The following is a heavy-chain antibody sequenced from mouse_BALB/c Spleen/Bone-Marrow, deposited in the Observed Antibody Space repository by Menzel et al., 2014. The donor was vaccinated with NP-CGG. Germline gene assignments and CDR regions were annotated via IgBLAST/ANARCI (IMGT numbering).Heavy chain of an antibody. D-gene: IGHD1-1*01. J-gene: IGHJ2*01. CDR3: ARRGYYGSSLDY. CDR2: ISYSGST. Sequence: EVQGVESGPGLVKPSQSLSLTCTVTGYSITSDYAWNWIRQFPGNKLEWMGYISYSGSTSYNPSLKSRISITRDTSKNQFLLQLNSVTTEDTATYYCARRGYYGSSLDYWGQGTTLTVSS. CDR1: GYSITSDYA. V-gene: IGHV3-2*02.